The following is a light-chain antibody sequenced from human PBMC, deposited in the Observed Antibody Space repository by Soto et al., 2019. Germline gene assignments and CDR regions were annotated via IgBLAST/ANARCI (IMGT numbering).Light chain of an antibody. J-gene: IGKJ5*01. CDR2: DAS. CDR1: QSVSSY. V-gene: IGKV3-11*01. Sequence: EIVLTPSPATLSLSPGERATLSCRASQSVSSYLAWYQQKPGQAPRLLIYDASNRATGIPARFSGSGSGTDFTLTISSLKPEDFAVYYCQQRSNWPVTFGQGTRVDIK. CDR3: QQRSNWPVT.